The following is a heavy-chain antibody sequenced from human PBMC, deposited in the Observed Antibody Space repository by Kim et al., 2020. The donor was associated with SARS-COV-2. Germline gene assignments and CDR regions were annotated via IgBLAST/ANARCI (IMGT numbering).Heavy chain of an antibody. V-gene: IGHV3-23*01. Sequence: KGRFTISRDNSKNTLYLQMNSLRAEDTAVYYCAKSSIIVVVPAALDAFDIWGQGTMVTVSS. J-gene: IGHJ3*02. CDR3: AKSSIIVVVPAALDAFDI. D-gene: IGHD2-2*01.